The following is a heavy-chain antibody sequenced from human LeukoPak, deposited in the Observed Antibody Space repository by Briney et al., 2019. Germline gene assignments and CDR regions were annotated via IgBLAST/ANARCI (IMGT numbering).Heavy chain of an antibody. CDR3: AKGRYTVTTDPLVDY. D-gene: IGHD4-17*01. V-gene: IGHV3-9*01. CDR2: ISWNSGSI. CDR1: GFTFDDYA. Sequence: GGSVRLSCAASGFTFDDYAMHWVRQAPGKGLEWVSGISWNSGSIGYADSVKGRFTISRDNAKNSLYLQMNSLRAEDTALYYCAKGRYTVTTDPLVDYWGQGTLVTVSS. J-gene: IGHJ4*02.